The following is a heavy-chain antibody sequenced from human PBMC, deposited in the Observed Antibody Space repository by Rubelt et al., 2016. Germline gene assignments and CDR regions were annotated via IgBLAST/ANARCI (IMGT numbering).Heavy chain of an antibody. Sequence: QVQLVQSGAEVKKPGSSVKVSCKASGGTFSSYAISWVRQAPGQGLEWLGWISANSGDPNYGQNLQGRGTLTTDTSTSTVYMEMRSLTSDDTAVYYCARDRDYMLDYWGQGTLITVSS. CDR2: ISANSGDP. J-gene: IGHJ4*02. V-gene: IGHV1-18*01. CDR3: ARDRDYMLDY. CDR1: GGTFSSYA. D-gene: IGHD4-11*01.